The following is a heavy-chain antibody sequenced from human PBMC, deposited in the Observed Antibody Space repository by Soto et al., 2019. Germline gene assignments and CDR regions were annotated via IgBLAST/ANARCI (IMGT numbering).Heavy chain of an antibody. CDR2: VYHRGGA. CDR3: ARDIGYCSGGSCPGDWFDP. V-gene: IGHV4-39*07. CDR1: GDSISSDKYY. Sequence: PSETLSLTCTVSGDSISSDKYYWGWVRQPPGKGLEWIGTVYHRGGAHYNPSLKSRITISEDTSKIQFSLKLSSVTAADMAVYYCARDIGYCSGGSCPGDWFDPWGQGTLVTVSS. D-gene: IGHD2-15*01. J-gene: IGHJ5*02.